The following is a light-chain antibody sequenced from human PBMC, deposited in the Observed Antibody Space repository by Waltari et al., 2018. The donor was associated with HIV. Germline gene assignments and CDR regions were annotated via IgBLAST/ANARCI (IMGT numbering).Light chain of an antibody. J-gene: IGLJ3*02. CDR1: NGRVVTNE. CDR2: KDH. CDR3: QSFHGITAV. V-gene: IGLV6-57*02. Sequence: NVMLPQPHSVSASPGKTVTIPCTGSNGRVVTNEVQWYQQRPDSAPTNVIYKDHQRPPGVQDRFSGSINSSSNSASLTISGLKTKDEADYYCQSFHGITAVFGGGTKLTVL.